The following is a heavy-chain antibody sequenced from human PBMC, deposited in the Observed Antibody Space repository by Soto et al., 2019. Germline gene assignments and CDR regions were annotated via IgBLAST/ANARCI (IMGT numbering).Heavy chain of an antibody. V-gene: IGHV1-58*01. CDR3: AAETKYDFWSVIKFDS. Sequence: GASVKVSCKASGFTFTSSAVQWVRQARGQRLEWIGWIVVGSGNTNYAQKFQERVTITRDMSTSTAYMELSSLRSEDTAVYYCAAETKYDFWSVIKFDSWGQGTLVTVSS. CDR1: GFTFTSSA. CDR2: IVVGSGNT. D-gene: IGHD3-3*01. J-gene: IGHJ5*01.